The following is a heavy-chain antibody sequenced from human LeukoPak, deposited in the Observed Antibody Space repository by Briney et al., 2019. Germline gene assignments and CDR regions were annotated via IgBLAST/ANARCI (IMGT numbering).Heavy chain of an antibody. CDR1: GGSFSGYY. CDR2: INHSGST. D-gene: IGHD2-15*01. Sequence: SETLSLTCAVYGGSFSGYYWSWIRQPPGKGLEWIGEINHSGSTNYNPSLKSRVTISVDTSKNQFSLKLSSVTAADTAVYYCARGLSAVVYWGQGTLVTVSS. CDR3: ARGLSAVVY. V-gene: IGHV4-34*01. J-gene: IGHJ4*02.